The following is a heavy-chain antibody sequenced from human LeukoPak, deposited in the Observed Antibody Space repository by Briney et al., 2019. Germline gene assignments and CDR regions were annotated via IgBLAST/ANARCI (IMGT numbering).Heavy chain of an antibody. D-gene: IGHD4-17*01. Sequence: GESLMISCKGSGYSFTSDWISWGRQMAGKGLEWRGRIDPSDSYTNYSPSFQGHVTISADKSISTAYRQWSSLKASDTAMYYCARRTVYGDYTFDYWGQGPLVTVSS. J-gene: IGHJ4*02. CDR1: GYSFTSDW. CDR3: ARRTVYGDYTFDY. CDR2: IDPSDSYT. V-gene: IGHV5-10-1*01.